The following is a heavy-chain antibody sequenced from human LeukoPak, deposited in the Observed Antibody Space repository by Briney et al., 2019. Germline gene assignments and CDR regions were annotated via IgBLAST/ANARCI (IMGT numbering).Heavy chain of an antibody. CDR3: AREQGLRGYYYYGMDV. CDR2: IYSGGST. V-gene: IGHV3-66*02. Sequence: GGSLRLSCAASGFTVSSNYMSWVRQAPGTGLEWVSVIYSGGSTYYADSVKGRFTISRDNSKNTLYLQMNSLRAEDTAVYYCAREQGLRGYYYYGMDVWGQGTTVTVSS. D-gene: IGHD1/OR15-1a*01. J-gene: IGHJ6*02. CDR1: GFTVSSNY.